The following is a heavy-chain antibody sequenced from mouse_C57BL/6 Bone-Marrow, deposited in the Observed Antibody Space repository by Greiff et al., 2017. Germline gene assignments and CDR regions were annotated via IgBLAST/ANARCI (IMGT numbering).Heavy chain of an antibody. J-gene: IGHJ4*01. Sequence: EVMLVESGGGLVKPGGSLKLSCAASGFTFSDYGMHWVRQAPEKGLEWVAYISSCSSTIYYADTVKGRFTISRDNAKNTLFLQMTSLRSEDTAMYYCARGYYSNYGGYAMDYWGQGTSVTVSS. D-gene: IGHD2-5*01. CDR1: GFTFSDYG. V-gene: IGHV5-17*01. CDR2: ISSCSSTI. CDR3: ARGYYSNYGGYAMDY.